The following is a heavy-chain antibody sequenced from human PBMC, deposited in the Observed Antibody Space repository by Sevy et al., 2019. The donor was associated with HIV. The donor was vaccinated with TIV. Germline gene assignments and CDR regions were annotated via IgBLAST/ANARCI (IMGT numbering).Heavy chain of an antibody. J-gene: IGHJ5*02. CDR3: ARETDNSARWLDP. CDR1: GFTFNFHG. D-gene: IGHD4-4*01. V-gene: IGHV3-30*02. CDR2: IWHDGSNK. Sequence: GGSLRLSCAASGFTFNFHGMHWVRQAPGKGLEWVAFIWHDGSNKYMADSVKGRFTISRDNPKNTLFLQMNGLTVEDTAVYYCARETDNSARWLDPWGQGTLVTVSS.